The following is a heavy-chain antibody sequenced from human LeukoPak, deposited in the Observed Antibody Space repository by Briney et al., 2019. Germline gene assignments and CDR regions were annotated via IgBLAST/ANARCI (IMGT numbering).Heavy chain of an antibody. CDR1: GFTFSSYA. Sequence: PGGSLRLSCAASGFTFSSYAMSWVRQAPGKGLDWVSAISGSGGRTYYADSVKGRCTISRDNSKNTLYLQMNSLRAEDTAVYYCAKDLGSVTLFDPWGQGTLVTAS. J-gene: IGHJ5*02. V-gene: IGHV3-23*01. CDR2: ISGSGGRT. D-gene: IGHD3-10*01. CDR3: AKDLGSVTLFDP.